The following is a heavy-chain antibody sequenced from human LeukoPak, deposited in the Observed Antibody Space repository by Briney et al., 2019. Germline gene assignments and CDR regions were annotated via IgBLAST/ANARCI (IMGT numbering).Heavy chain of an antibody. D-gene: IGHD6-13*01. Sequence: PSETLSLTCTVSGDSISSGDYYWSWIRQPAGKGLEWIGRISSSGSTNYNPSLKSRVTISVDTSKNQFSLKLSSVTAADTAVYYCARDMYSSSWSSFDYWGQGTLVTVSS. J-gene: IGHJ4*02. CDR3: ARDMYSSSWSSFDY. V-gene: IGHV4-61*02. CDR2: ISSSGST. CDR1: GDSISSGDYY.